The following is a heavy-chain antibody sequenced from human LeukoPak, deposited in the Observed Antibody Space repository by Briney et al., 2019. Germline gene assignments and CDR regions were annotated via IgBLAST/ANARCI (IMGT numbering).Heavy chain of an antibody. CDR1: GFTFSSYV. D-gene: IGHD6-13*01. J-gene: IGHJ4*02. CDR2: ISYDGSNE. CDR3: AKERRAAAGIYYFDY. V-gene: IGHV3-30*04. Sequence: PGGSLRLSCAASGFTFSSYVMHWVRQAPGKGLEWVAIISYDGSNEYYADSVKGRFTISRDNSKNTLYLQMNSLRAADTAVYYCAKERRAAAGIYYFDYWGQGTLVTVSS.